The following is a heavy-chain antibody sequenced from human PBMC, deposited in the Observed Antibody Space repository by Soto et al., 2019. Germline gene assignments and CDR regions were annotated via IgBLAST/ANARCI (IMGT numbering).Heavy chain of an antibody. V-gene: IGHV1-69*13. J-gene: IGHJ4*02. D-gene: IGHD3-10*01. Sequence: GPPVKVSCKASGGTFSSYAISWVRQAPGQGLEWMGGIIPIFGTANYAQKFQGRVTITADESTSTAYMELSSLRSEDTAVYYCARVWLSGEGSYYNRFDYWGQGTLVTVSS. CDR3: ARVWLSGEGSYYNRFDY. CDR1: GGTFSSYA. CDR2: IIPIFGTA.